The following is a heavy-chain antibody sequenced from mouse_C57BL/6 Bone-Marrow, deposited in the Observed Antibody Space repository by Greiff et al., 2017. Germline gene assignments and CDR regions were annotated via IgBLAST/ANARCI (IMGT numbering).Heavy chain of an antibody. J-gene: IGHJ2*01. CDR3: TRKVYYGSSDDY. CDR2: IYPGNSDT. Sequence: VQLQQSGTVLARPGASVKMSCKTSGYTFTSYWMHWVKQRPGQGLEWIGAIYPGNSDTSYNQKFKGKAKLTAVTAASTAYMELSSLTNEDSAVYYCTRKVYYGSSDDYWGQGTTLTVSS. V-gene: IGHV1-5*01. D-gene: IGHD1-1*01. CDR1: GYTFTSYW.